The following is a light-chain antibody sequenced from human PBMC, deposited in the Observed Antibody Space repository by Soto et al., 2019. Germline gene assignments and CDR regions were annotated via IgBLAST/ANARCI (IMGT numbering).Light chain of an antibody. V-gene: IGKV3-20*01. J-gene: IGKJ2*01. CDR1: QSVRSTF. Sequence: VLPQPPDTLSLSPGDRATLSCRASQSVRSTFLAWYQQKPGQAPRLLIYGASNRAAGIPERFSGSASGTEFTLTISRLEPDDAAVYYCQQYHDSPMNTFGQGTKLQSK. CDR3: QQYHDSPMNT. CDR2: GAS.